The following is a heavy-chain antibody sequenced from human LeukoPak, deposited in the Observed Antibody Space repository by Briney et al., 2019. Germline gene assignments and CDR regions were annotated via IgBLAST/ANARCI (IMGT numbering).Heavy chain of an antibody. V-gene: IGHV3-11*05. D-gene: IGHD3-22*01. CDR3: ARDRRYHDSSGYPFFDY. Sequence: GGSLILSCAASGFTFSDYYMSWIRQAPGKGLEWVAYISSTSDYTKYADSVRGRFTISRDNAKNSMYLQLNSLRGEDAAVYYCARDRRYHDSSGYPFFDYWGQGTLITVSS. J-gene: IGHJ4*02. CDR1: GFTFSDYY. CDR2: ISSTSDYT.